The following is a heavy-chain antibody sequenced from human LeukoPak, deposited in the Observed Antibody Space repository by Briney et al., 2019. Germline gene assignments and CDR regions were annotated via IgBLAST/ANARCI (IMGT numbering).Heavy chain of an antibody. D-gene: IGHD1-26*01. V-gene: IGHV4-59*08. J-gene: IGHJ4*02. CDR2: IYYSGST. CDR3: ARSVGAVKGSFDY. Sequence: SETLSLTCTVSGGSISSYYWSWIRQPPGKGLEWIGYIYYSGSTNYNPSLKSRVTISVDTSKNQFSLKLSSVTAADTAVYYCARSVGAVKGSFDYWGQGTLVTVSS. CDR1: GGSISSYY.